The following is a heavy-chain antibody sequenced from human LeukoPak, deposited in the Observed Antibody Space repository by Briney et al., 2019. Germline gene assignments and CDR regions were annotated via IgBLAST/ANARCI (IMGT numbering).Heavy chain of an antibody. Sequence: SQTLSLTCAISGDSVSSNGASWNWIRQSPSRGLEWLGRTYYRSQQWHSDYAPSVKGRITLNPDTSKNQFSLQLNSVTPEDTAVYYCGRGTGFGVVTNWGQGTLVTVSS. CDR2: TYYRSQQWHS. D-gene: IGHD3-3*01. CDR3: GRGTGFGVVTN. CDR1: GDSVSSNGAS. J-gene: IGHJ4*02. V-gene: IGHV6-1*01.